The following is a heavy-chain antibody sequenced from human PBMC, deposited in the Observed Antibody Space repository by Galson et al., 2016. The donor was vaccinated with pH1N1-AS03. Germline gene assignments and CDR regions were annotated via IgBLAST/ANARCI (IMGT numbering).Heavy chain of an antibody. V-gene: IGHV3-48*03. D-gene: IGHD6-19*01. CDR2: ISSGGSTV. J-gene: IGHJ4*02. Sequence: SLRLSCAASGFTFRSYAMKWVRQAPGQGLEWVSYISSGGSTVHYADFARGRFTISRDNAQNLLYLQMNSLRDEDTAVYYCARDGPPQGISVAGSFDFWGQGTLVTVSS. CDR1: GFTFRSYA. CDR3: ARDGPPQGISVAGSFDF.